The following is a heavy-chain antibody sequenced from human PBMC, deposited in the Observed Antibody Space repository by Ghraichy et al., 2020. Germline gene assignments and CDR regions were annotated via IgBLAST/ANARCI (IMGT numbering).Heavy chain of an antibody. CDR3: ARAPRGYGLDY. J-gene: IGHJ4*02. V-gene: IGHV4-34*01. CDR2: INHSGST. CDR1: GGSFSGYY. D-gene: IGHD6-13*01. Sequence: SQTLSLTCAVYGGSFSGYYWSWIRQPPGKGLEWIGEINHSGSTNYNPSLKSRVTISVDTSKNQFSLKLSSVTAADTAVYYCARAPRGYGLDYWGQGTLVTVSS.